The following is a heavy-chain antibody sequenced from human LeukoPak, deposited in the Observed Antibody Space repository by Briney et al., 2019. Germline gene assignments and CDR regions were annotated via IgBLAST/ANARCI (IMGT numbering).Heavy chain of an antibody. V-gene: IGHV3-66*01. CDR2: LYTDGTT. CDR1: GFTVSSNY. CDR3: ARGSPHTLPHKVAPWKGRWEARDDY. J-gene: IGHJ4*02. D-gene: IGHD5-12*01. Sequence: GGSLRLSCAVSGFTVSSNYMSWVRQAPGKGLDWVSTLYTDGTTYYADSVKGRFTISGDNAKNSLHLQMNSLRVEDTAVYYCARGSPHTLPHKVAPWKGRWEARDDYWGQGTLVTVSS.